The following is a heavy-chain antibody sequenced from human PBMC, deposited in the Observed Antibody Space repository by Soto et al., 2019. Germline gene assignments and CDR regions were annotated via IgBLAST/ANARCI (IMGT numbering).Heavy chain of an antibody. CDR2: INPKSGVT. CDR3: ARDLAYGDFLPALF. D-gene: IGHD4-17*01. J-gene: IGHJ4*02. V-gene: IGHV1-2*02. CDR1: GYTFTGYY. Sequence: QGQLVQSGAEVKKPGASVKVSCKASGYTFTGYYIHWGRQAPGQGLEWMGWINPKSGVTNYAQKFQGRVTMITDTSISTAYMALSRLRSDDTAVYYCARDLAYGDFLPALFWGQGTLVTVSS.